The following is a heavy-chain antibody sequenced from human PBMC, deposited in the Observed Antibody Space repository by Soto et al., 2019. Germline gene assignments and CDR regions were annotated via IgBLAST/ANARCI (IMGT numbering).Heavy chain of an antibody. J-gene: IGHJ4*02. CDR2: INGYNGNT. CDR1: GYSFTNYG. D-gene: IGHD1-1*01. V-gene: IGHV1-18*01. CDR3: AASTATSSL. Sequence: QVQLVQSGAEVKKPGASVKVSCKASGYSFTNYGFSWVRQAPGQGLEWMGWINGYNGNTNYAPMLQGRFTMTTDTSTSTAYMELGSLTSDDTAVYFCAASTATSSLWGQGTLVTVSS.